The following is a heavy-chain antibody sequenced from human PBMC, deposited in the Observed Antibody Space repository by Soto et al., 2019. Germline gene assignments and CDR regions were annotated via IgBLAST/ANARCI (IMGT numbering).Heavy chain of an antibody. CDR3: ARAFYGMDF. V-gene: IGHV2-70*04. CDR2: IDWEDTK. CDR1: GFSLSGSGMR. J-gene: IGHJ6*02. Sequence: SGPTLVNPTQTLTLTCTVPGFSLSGSGMRVTWIRQPPGKALEWLARIDWEDTKLYSTSLKTRLTISKDTSKNQVVLTMTNVDPADTGTYYCARAFYGMDFWGQGTTVTVSS.